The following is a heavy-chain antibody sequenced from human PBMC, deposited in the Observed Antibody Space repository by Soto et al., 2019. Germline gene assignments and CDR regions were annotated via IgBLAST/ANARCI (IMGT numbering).Heavy chain of an antibody. Sequence: QVQLVQSAAEVRRPGASVKVSCRTSGYIFNHYGINWVRQATGQGLEWVGWLAPFNGKPSSLQSLQDRISMTIGTSARTAYLAVRSLTSDDTAVYFCAREGGSITYYPLELDLWGQGTLVTVSS. D-gene: IGHD3-22*01. CDR2: LAPFNGKP. CDR1: GYIFNHYG. CDR3: AREGGSITYYPLELDL. V-gene: IGHV1-18*01. J-gene: IGHJ4*02.